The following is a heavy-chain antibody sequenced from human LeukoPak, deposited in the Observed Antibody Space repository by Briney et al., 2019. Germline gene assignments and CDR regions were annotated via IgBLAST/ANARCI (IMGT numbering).Heavy chain of an antibody. D-gene: IGHD1-26*01. J-gene: IGHJ6*03. Sequence: GGSLRLSCAASGFTFSSYSMNWVRQAPGKGLEWVSSISSSSSYIYYADSVKGRFTISRDNAKNSLYLQVNSLRAEDTAVYYCARDRGGSYYYYYMDVWGKGTTVTVSS. V-gene: IGHV3-21*01. CDR2: ISSSSSYI. CDR1: GFTFSSYS. CDR3: ARDRGGSYYYYYMDV.